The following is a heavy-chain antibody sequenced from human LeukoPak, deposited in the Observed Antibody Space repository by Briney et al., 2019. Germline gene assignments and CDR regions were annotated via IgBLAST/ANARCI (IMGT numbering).Heavy chain of an antibody. CDR1: GFIFSSYW. CDR3: ARAQDGPYYLDY. CDR2: IKQDGSEK. Sequence: GGSLRLSCAASGFIFSSYWMSWVRQAPGKGLEWVANIKQDGSEKYYVDSVKGRFTISRDNAKNSLYLQMNSLRAEDTAVYYCARAQDGPYYLDYWGQGTLVTVSS. J-gene: IGHJ4*02. D-gene: IGHD2-15*01. V-gene: IGHV3-7*01.